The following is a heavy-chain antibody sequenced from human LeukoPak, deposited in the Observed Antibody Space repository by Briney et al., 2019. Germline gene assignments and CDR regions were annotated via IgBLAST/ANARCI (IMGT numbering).Heavy chain of an antibody. CDR1: GFTFSSYA. Sequence: GGSLRLSCAASGFTFSSYAMSWVRQAPGKGLEWVSAISGSGGSTYYADSVKGRFTISRDNSKNTLYLQMNSLRAEDTAVYYCAKGVGLSYGKNPEYFQHWGQGTLVTVSS. J-gene: IGHJ1*01. V-gene: IGHV3-23*01. CDR2: ISGSGGST. CDR3: AKGVGLSYGKNPEYFQH. D-gene: IGHD5-18*01.